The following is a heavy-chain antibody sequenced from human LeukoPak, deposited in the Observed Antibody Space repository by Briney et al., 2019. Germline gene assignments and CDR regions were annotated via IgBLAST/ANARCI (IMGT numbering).Heavy chain of an antibody. D-gene: IGHD6-19*01. CDR3: AKDRSSGWPFPGY. V-gene: IGHV3-30*18. Sequence: PGGSLRLSCAASGFTFSSYGMHWVRQAPGKGLEWVAVISYDGSNKYYADSVKGRFTISRDNSKNTLYLQMNSLRAEDTAVYYCAKDRSSGWPFPGYWGQGTLVTVSS. CDR1: GFTFSSYG. J-gene: IGHJ4*02. CDR2: ISYDGSNK.